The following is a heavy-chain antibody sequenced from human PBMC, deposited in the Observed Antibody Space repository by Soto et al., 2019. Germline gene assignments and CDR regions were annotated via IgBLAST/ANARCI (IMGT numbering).Heavy chain of an antibody. CDR3: ARKQGELKMYHWLDP. J-gene: IGHJ5*02. CDR2: IIPIIGKA. CDR1: GGTFSTYG. Sequence: QVQLVQSGAEVKKPGSSVKVSCKASGGTFSTYGITWVRQAPGQGLEWMGEIIPIIGKANYAQKFQGRVTINADESTSTAYMELSSLRSEDTAVYYCARKQGELKMYHWLDPWGQGSLVTVSS. D-gene: IGHD3-16*01. V-gene: IGHV1-69*01.